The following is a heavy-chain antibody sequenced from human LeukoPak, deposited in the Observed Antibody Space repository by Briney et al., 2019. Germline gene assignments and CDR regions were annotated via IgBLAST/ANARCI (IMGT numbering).Heavy chain of an antibody. J-gene: IGHJ4*02. D-gene: IGHD3-10*01. CDR3: AREPESGAPDY. Sequence: SVKVSCKASGDTFSSYAISWVRQAPGQGIEWMGRIIPIFGIANYAQKFQGRVTITADKSTSTAYMELSSLRSEDTAVYYCAREPESGAPDYWGQGTLVTVSS. CDR2: IIPIFGIA. V-gene: IGHV1-69*04. CDR1: GDTFSSYA.